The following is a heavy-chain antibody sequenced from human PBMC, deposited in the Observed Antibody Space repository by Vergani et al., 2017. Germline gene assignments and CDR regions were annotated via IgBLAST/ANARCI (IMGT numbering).Heavy chain of an antibody. CDR2: IKSKTDGGTT. CDR1: GFTFSNAW. J-gene: IGHJ5*02. Sequence: EVQLLESGGGLVQPGGSLRLSCAASGFTFSNAWMSWVRQAPGKVLEWVGRIKSKTDGGTTYYAAPVKGRFTISRDDSKNTLYLQMNSLKTEDTAVYYCWAYDILTGYNNWFDPWGQGTLVTVSS. V-gene: IGHV3-15*01. CDR3: WAYDILTGYNNWFDP. D-gene: IGHD3-9*01.